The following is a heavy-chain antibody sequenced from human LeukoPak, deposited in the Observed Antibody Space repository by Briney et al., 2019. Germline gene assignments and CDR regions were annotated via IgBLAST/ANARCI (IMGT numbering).Heavy chain of an antibody. D-gene: IGHD1-26*01. J-gene: IGHJ3*01. CDR2: IYPGDSGP. CDR1: GYSFTSYC. Sequence: GESLQISCKVSGYSFTSYCNGWVRQMPGKGLEWMGIIYPGDSGPTYSPSFQGQVTISVDKSINTAYLQWSSLQASDTAMYYCGMSGDRVPLQDDVFDVWGQGTMVTVST. V-gene: IGHV5-51*01. CDR3: GMSGDRVPLQDDVFDV.